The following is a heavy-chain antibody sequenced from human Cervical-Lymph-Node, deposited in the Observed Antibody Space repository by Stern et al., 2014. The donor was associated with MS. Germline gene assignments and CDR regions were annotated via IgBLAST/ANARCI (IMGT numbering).Heavy chain of an antibody. V-gene: IGHV1-69*01. CDR2: IIPIFGTA. CDR3: ARSITMVRYGHDAFDI. CDR1: GGTFSSYA. Sequence: VQLEESGAEVKKPGSSVKVSCKASGGTFSSYAISWVRQAPGQGLEWMGGIIPIFGTANYAQKFQGRVTITADESTSTAYMELSSLRSEDTAVYYCARSITMVRYGHDAFDIWGQGTMVTVSS. J-gene: IGHJ3*02. D-gene: IGHD3-10*01.